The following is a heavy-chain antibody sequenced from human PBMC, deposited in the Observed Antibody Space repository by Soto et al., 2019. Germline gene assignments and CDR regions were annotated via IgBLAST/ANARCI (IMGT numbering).Heavy chain of an antibody. V-gene: IGHV3-23*01. CDR3: AKGMYYYDSSGYRLFDY. J-gene: IGHJ4*02. CDR2: VSVSGGTT. CDR1: GFTFRNYA. Sequence: GGSLRLSCAASGFTFRNYAMNWVRQAPGKGLEWVSGVSVSGGTTYYADSVKGRFTVSRDNSKITVYLQMNSLRADDTAVYFCAKGMYYYDSSGYRLFDYWGQGTLVTVSS. D-gene: IGHD3-22*01.